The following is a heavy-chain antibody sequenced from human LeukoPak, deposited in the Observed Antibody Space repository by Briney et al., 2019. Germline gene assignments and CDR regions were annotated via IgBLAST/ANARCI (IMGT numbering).Heavy chain of an antibody. V-gene: IGHV3-15*01. D-gene: IGHD3-22*01. CDR3: TTHSSGQYHNY. J-gene: IGHJ4*02. CDR1: GFTFSNAW. CDR2: IKSKVNGETL. Sequence: GGSLRLSCAGSGFTFSNAWMSWVRQAPGKGLEWVGRIKSKVNGETLDYAAPVKGRFTISRDDSKTTLYLQMNSLKTEDTAVYYCTTHSSGQYHNYWGQGTLVTVSS.